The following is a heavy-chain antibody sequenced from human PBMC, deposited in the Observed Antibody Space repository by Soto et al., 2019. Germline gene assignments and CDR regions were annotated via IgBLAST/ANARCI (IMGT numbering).Heavy chain of an antibody. CDR3: ARKYSSSSDNWFDP. CDR2: IIPIFGTA. D-gene: IGHD6-6*01. Sequence: ASVKVSCKASGGTFSSYAISWVRQAPGQGLEWMGGIIPIFGTANYAQKFQGRVTITADKSTSTAYMELSSLRSEDTAVYYCARKYSSSSDNWFDPWGQGTLVTVSS. CDR1: GGTFSSYA. J-gene: IGHJ5*02. V-gene: IGHV1-69*06.